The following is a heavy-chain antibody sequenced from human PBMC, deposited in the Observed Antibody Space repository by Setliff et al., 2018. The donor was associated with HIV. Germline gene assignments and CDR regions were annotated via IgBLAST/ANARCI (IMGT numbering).Heavy chain of an antibody. CDR1: GDSISSGTYY. CDR3: ARAPFPVAGFDYFDH. Sequence: SETLSLTCTVSGDSISSGTYYWSWIRQHPGKGLEWIGYIHYRGNTYYNPSLNSRVTMSVDTSANQFSLKLSSVNAADTAIYYCARAPFPVAGFDYFDHWGQGTQVTVS. V-gene: IGHV4-31*03. D-gene: IGHD6-19*01. CDR2: IHYRGNT. J-gene: IGHJ4*02.